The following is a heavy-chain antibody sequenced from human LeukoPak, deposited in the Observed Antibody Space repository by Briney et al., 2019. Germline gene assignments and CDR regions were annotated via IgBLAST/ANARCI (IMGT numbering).Heavy chain of an antibody. CDR2: ISSSRCFT. CDR3: ARLRGYSYGLDY. V-gene: IGHV3-11*03. J-gene: IGHJ4*02. CDR1: GFSFSDHY. D-gene: IGHD5-18*01. Sequence: PGGSLRLSCAASGFSFSDHYMSWIRQAPGKGLEWVSYISSSRCFTNYADSVKGRFTISRDTAKNSLYLQMNSLRAEDTAVYYCARLRGYSYGLDYWGQGIMVTVSS.